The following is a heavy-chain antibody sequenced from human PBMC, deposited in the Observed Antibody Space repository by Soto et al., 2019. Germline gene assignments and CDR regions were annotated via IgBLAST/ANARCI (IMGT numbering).Heavy chain of an antibody. Sequence: QVQLQQWGAGLLKPSETLSLTCAVYGGSFSGYYWSWIRQPPGKGLEWIGEINHSGSTNYNPSLKRRVTIDVDTSKNQFSLKLSSETAADTAVYYCAPHRLVYYYDSSGYYYWGQGTLVIVSS. CDR3: APHRLVYYYDSSGYYY. V-gene: IGHV4-34*01. D-gene: IGHD3-22*01. J-gene: IGHJ4*02. CDR1: GGSFSGYY. CDR2: INHSGST.